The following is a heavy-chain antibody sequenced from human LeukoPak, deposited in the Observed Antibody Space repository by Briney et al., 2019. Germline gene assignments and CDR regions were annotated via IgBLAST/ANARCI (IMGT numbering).Heavy chain of an antibody. CDR1: GYTFTSYG. V-gene: IGHV1-18*01. CDR2: ISAYNGNT. D-gene: IGHD3-3*01. J-gene: IGHJ4*02. Sequence: ASVKVSCKASGYTFTSYGISWVRQAPGQGLEWMGWISAYNGNTNYAQKLQGRVTMTTDTSTSTAYMELRSLRSDDTAVYYCATVGTYYDLYRFDYWGQGTLVTVSS. CDR3: ATVGTYYDLYRFDY.